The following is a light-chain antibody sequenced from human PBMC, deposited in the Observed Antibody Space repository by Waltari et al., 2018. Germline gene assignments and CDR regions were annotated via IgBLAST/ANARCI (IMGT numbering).Light chain of an antibody. J-gene: IGLJ2*01. CDR3: SSYTSSSTPVV. CDR2: DVS. Sequence: QSALTQPASVSGSPGQSLTISCTGTSSDVGVYNYVSWYQQHPGKAPKLMIYDVSNRPSAVSNRFSGSKSGNTASLTISGLQAEDEADYYCSSYTSSSTPVVFGGGTKLTVL. CDR1: SSDVGVYNY. V-gene: IGLV2-14*01.